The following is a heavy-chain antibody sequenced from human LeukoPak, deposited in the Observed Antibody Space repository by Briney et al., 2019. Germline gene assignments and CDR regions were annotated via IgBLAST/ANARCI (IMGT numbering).Heavy chain of an antibody. D-gene: IGHD3-10*01. CDR2: INPSGGTT. Sequence: GASVKVSCKASGYTFTNYYMHWVRQAPGQGLEWMGVINPSGGTTSYAQKFQGRVTMTSDTSTSTVYMELSSLRSEDTAVYYCARAFGSGSYHNPDHWGQGTLVTVSS. CDR1: GYTFTNYY. V-gene: IGHV1-46*01. CDR3: ARAFGSGSYHNPDH. J-gene: IGHJ5*02.